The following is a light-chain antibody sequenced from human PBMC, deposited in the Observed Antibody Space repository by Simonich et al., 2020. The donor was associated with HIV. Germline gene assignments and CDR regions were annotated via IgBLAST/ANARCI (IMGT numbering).Light chain of an antibody. Sequence: EIVLTQSPATLSLSPGERATLSCRASQRVSSNLAWYQQKPGQAPRLLIYRASTRAIGIPARFSGSGSGTEFTLTINSMQSEDFAVYYCQHYYNWPPITFGQGTRLDIK. CDR1: QRVSSN. V-gene: IGKV3-15*01. J-gene: IGKJ5*01. CDR2: RAS. CDR3: QHYYNWPPIT.